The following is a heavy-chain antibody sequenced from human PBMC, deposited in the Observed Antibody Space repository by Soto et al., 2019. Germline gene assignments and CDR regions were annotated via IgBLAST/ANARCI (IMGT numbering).Heavy chain of an antibody. D-gene: IGHD2-15*01. CDR2: IDPSDSFT. J-gene: IGHJ6*02. CDR3: ARHGTATPVYALDV. Sequence: GESLKISCQGSGYSFSNYYISWLRQVPGKGLEWMGRIDPSDSFTNYSPSFGGRVSISVDKSISTAYLQWSSLRAPDTAMYYCARHGTATPVYALDVWGQGTTVPVSS. CDR1: GYSFSNYY. V-gene: IGHV5-10-1*01.